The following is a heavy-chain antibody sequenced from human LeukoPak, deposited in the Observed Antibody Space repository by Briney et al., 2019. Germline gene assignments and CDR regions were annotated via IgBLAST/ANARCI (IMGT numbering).Heavy chain of an antibody. Sequence: SETLSLTCTVSGGSISSYYWSWIRQPAGKGLEWIGRIYTSGSTNYNPSLKSRVTMSVDTSKNQFSLKLSSVTAADTAVYYCAGDLPYGDSFDYWGQGTLVTVSS. CDR1: GGSISSYY. D-gene: IGHD4-17*01. CDR3: AGDLPYGDSFDY. V-gene: IGHV4-4*07. J-gene: IGHJ4*02. CDR2: IYTSGST.